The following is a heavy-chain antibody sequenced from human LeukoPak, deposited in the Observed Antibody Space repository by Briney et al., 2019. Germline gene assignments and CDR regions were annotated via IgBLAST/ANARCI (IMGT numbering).Heavy chain of an antibody. D-gene: IGHD4-17*01. CDR3: AKDYGDYGNTRWYFDL. CDR2: ISYDGSNK. J-gene: IGHJ2*01. Sequence: SGGSLRLSCAASGFTFSNYPMHWVRQAPGKGLEWVAVISYDGSNKYYADSVKGRFTISRDNSKNTLNLQMNSLRAEDTSVYYCAKDYGDYGNTRWYFDLWGRGTLVIVSS. CDR1: GFTFSNYP. V-gene: IGHV3-30-3*01.